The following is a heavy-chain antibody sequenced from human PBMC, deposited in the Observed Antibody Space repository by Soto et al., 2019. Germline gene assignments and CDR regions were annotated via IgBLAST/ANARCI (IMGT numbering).Heavy chain of an antibody. J-gene: IGHJ6*02. Sequence: QVQLVQSGAEVKKPGSSVKVSGKASGATFSSYAISWVRQAPGQGLEWMGLIIPISGTANYAQTFQGRFTNTSHESTLTAYMELRSLRSDDTAVYYIARDHPTEGMDVWGQGTPVIGPS. CDR2: IIPISGTA. CDR1: GATFSSYA. V-gene: IGHV1-69*05. CDR3: ARDHPTEGMDV.